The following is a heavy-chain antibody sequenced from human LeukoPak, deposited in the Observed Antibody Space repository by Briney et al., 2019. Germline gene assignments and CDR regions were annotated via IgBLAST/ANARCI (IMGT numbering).Heavy chain of an antibody. J-gene: IGHJ3*02. D-gene: IGHD1-14*01. CDR2: VSDDGRTT. Sequence: GRSLRLSCAASGFTFRSFCMHWVRQPPGKGLVWVLRVSDDGRTTTYADYVKGRFTISSNNAKNTLYMQMNSLRPEDTAVYYCVRHHAARAFDIWGQGTMVIVSS. CDR1: GFTFRSFC. CDR3: VRHHAARAFDI. V-gene: IGHV3-74*03.